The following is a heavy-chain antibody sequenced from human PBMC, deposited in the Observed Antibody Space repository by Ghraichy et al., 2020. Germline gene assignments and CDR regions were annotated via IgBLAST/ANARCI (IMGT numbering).Heavy chain of an antibody. V-gene: IGHV4-34*01. D-gene: IGHD5-12*01. J-gene: IGHJ4*02. CDR1: GGSFSGYY. CDR3: ARRRPSGCHDY. CDR2: INHSGST. Sequence: SETLSLTCAVYGGSFSGYYWSWIRQPPGKGLEWIGEINHSGSTNYNPSLKSRVTISVDTSKNQFSLKLSSVTAADTAVYYCARRRPSGCHDYWGQGTLVTVSS.